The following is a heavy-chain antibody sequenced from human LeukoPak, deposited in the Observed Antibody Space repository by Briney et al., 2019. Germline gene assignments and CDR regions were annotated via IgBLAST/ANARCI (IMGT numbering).Heavy chain of an antibody. CDR2: IIPIFGTA. D-gene: IGHD5-24*01. CDR3: AREGRDGYDDY. Sequence: SVKVSCKACGGTFSSCAISWLPQAPGQGLEWMGGIIPIFGTANYAQKFQGRVTITTDESTSTAYMELSSLRSEDTAVYYCAREGRDGYDDYWRQGTLVTVSS. CDR1: GGTFSSCA. J-gene: IGHJ4*02. V-gene: IGHV1-69*05.